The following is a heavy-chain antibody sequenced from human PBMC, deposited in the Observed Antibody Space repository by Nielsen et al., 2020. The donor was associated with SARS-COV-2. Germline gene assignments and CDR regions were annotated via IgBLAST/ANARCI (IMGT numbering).Heavy chain of an antibody. CDR2: ISGSGGST. CDR3: ATYYDFWSGNWYFDL. Sequence: GGSLRLSCAASGFTFSSYAMSWVRQAPGKGLEWVSAISGSGGSTYYADSVKGRFTISRDNSKNTLYLQMNSLRAEDTAVYYCATYYDFWSGNWYFDLWGRGTLVTVSS. V-gene: IGHV3-23*01. J-gene: IGHJ2*01. D-gene: IGHD3-3*01. CDR1: GFTFSSYA.